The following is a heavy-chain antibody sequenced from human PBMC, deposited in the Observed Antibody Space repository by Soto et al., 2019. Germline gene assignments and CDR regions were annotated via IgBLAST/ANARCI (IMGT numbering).Heavy chain of an antibody. CDR2: IYYSGST. CDR1: GGSIISYY. CDR3: ARLEGVVVAATNDAFDI. D-gene: IGHD2-15*01. J-gene: IGHJ3*02. Sequence: PSETLSLTCTVSGGSIISYYWSWIRQPPGKGLEWIGYIYYSGSTNYNPSLKSRVIISVDTSKNQFSLKLSSVTAAGTAVYYCARLEGVVVAATNDAFDIWGQGTMVTVSS. V-gene: IGHV4-59*08.